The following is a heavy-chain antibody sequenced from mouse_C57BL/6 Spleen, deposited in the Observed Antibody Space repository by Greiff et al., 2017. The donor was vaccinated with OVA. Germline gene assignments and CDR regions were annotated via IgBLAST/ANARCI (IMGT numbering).Heavy chain of an antibody. CDR2: ISDGGSYT. CDR1: GFTFSSYA. J-gene: IGHJ3*01. Sequence: EVKLVESGGGLVKPGGSLKLSCAASGFTFSSYAMSWVRQTPDKRLEWVATISDGGSYTYYPDNVKGRFTISRDNAKNNLYLQMSHLKSEDTAMYYCARDDYYGWFAYWGQGTLVTVSA. D-gene: IGHD1-1*01. CDR3: ARDDYYGWFAY. V-gene: IGHV5-4*01.